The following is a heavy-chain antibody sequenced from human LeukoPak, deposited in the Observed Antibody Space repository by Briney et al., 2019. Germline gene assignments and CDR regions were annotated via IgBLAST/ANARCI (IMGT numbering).Heavy chain of an antibody. CDR2: IYTSGST. J-gene: IGHJ5*02. CDR3: AREDPYDFWSGYYLFDP. D-gene: IGHD3-3*01. Sequence: GSLRLSCAASGFTFSSYAMSWVRQAPGKGLEWIGRIYTSGSTNYNPSLKSRVTMSVDTSKNQFSLKLSSVTAADTAVYYCAREDPYDFWSGYYLFDPWGQGTLVTVSS. V-gene: IGHV4-4*07. CDR1: GFTFSSYA.